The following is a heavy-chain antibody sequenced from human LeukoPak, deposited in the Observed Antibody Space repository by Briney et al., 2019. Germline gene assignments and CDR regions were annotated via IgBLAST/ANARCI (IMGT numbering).Heavy chain of an antibody. CDR2: ISSSSTI. J-gene: IGHJ3*02. V-gene: IGHV3-48*04. Sequence: GSLRLSCAASGFTLSNYSMNWVRQAPGKGLEWVSYISSSSTIYYADSVKGRFTISRDNAKNSLDLQMNSLRAEDTAVYYCAREGLYRAFDIWGQGTMVIVSS. CDR1: GFTLSNYS. CDR3: AREGLYRAFDI. D-gene: IGHD2-2*02.